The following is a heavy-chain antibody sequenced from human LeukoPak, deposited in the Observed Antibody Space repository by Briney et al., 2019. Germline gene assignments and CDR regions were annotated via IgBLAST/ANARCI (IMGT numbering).Heavy chain of an antibody. CDR1: GYRFTSYW. CDR3: ASREDSSGASYFQH. V-gene: IGHV5-51*01. CDR2: IYPGDSDT. D-gene: IGHD3-22*01. J-gene: IGHJ1*01. Sequence: KGGGSLEISCKGSGYRFTSYWIGWVRPLPGKGLEWMGIIYPGDSDTRYSPSFQGQVTISADKSISTAYLQWSSLKASDTAMYYCASREDSSGASYFQHWGQGTLVTVSS.